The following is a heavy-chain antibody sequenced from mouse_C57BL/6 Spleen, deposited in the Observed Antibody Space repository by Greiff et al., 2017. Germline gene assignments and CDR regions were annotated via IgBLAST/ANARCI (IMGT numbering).Heavy chain of an antibody. V-gene: IGHV5-17*01. CDR2: ISSGSSTL. Sequence: DVKLVESGGGLVKPGGSLKLSCAASGFTFSDYGMHWVRQAPEKGLEWVAYISSGSSTLYYADTVKGRFTISRDNAKNTLFLQMTSLRSEDTAMYYCARELNWGYFDYWGQGTTLTVSS. J-gene: IGHJ2*01. D-gene: IGHD4-1*01. CDR1: GFTFSDYG. CDR3: ARELNWGYFDY.